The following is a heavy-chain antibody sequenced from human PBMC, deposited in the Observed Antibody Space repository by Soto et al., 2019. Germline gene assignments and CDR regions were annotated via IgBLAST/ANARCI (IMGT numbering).Heavy chain of an antibody. V-gene: IGHV3-66*01. CDR1: GFTVSSNY. CDR2: IYSGGST. J-gene: IGHJ3*02. Sequence: EVQLVESGGGLVQPGGSLRLSCAASGFTVSSNYMSWVRQAPGKGLEWVSVIYSGGSTYYADSVKGRFTISRDNSKNTLYLQMNSLRAEDTAVYYCAREGNDYGDYVGAFDIWGQGTMVTVSS. CDR3: AREGNDYGDYVGAFDI. D-gene: IGHD4-17*01.